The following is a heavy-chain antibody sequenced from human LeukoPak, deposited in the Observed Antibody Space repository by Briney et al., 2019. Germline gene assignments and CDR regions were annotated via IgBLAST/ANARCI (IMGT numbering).Heavy chain of an antibody. CDR1: GGSIRSYY. Sequence: SETLSLTCTVAGGSIRSYYWSWIRQPPGKGLEWIGYIYYSGNTNYNPSLKSRVTISVDTSKNQFSLKLSSVTAADTAVYYCARGAGYCGGDCYLNWFDPWGQGTLVTVSS. D-gene: IGHD2-21*02. V-gene: IGHV4-59*01. CDR3: ARGAGYCGGDCYLNWFDP. J-gene: IGHJ5*02. CDR2: IYYSGNT.